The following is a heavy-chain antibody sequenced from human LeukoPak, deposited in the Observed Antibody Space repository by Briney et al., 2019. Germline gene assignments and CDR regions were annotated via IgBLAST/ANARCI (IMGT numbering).Heavy chain of an antibody. D-gene: IGHD6-6*01. V-gene: IGHV1-46*01. J-gene: IGHJ4*02. CDR3: AREGKGIAARPTLGY. CDR1: GYTFTSYY. Sequence: ASVKVSCKASGYTFTSYYMHWVRRAPGQGLERMVIINPSGGSTSYAQKFQGRVTMTRDTSTSTVYRELSSLRSEDTAVYYCAREGKGIAARPTLGYWGQGTLVTVSS. CDR2: INPSGGST.